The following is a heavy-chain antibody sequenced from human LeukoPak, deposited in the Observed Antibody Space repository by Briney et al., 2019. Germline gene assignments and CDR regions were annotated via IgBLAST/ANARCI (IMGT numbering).Heavy chain of an antibody. Sequence: GGSLRLSCAASGFIFSTYWMNWVRQAPGKGLEWVANIKEDGSAKYYVDSVKGRFTISRDNAKNSLYLQMNSLRAEDTAVYYCARPPYSSSWDPGWFDPWGQGTLITVSS. D-gene: IGHD6-13*01. V-gene: IGHV3-7*04. CDR2: IKEDGSAK. CDR1: GFIFSTYW. J-gene: IGHJ5*02. CDR3: ARPPYSSSWDPGWFDP.